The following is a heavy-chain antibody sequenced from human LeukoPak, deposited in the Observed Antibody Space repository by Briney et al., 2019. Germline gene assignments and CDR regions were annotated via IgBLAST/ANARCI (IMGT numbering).Heavy chain of an antibody. CDR3: ARVRDGYNYY. V-gene: IGHV5-10-1*01. Sequence: GESLKISCKGSGYSFTSYWISWVRQMPGKGLEWMGRIDPSDSYTNYSPSFQGHVTISADKSISTAYLQWSSPKASDTAMYYCARVRDGYNYYWGQGTLVTVSS. J-gene: IGHJ4*02. D-gene: IGHD5-24*01. CDR1: GYSFTSYW. CDR2: IDPSDSYT.